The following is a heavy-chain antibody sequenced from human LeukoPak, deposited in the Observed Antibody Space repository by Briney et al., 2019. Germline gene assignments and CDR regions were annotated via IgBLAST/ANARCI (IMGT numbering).Heavy chain of an antibody. J-gene: IGHJ4*02. CDR1: GFTFSSYA. CDR3: AKDLPPIVVVVAATSY. D-gene: IGHD2-15*01. Sequence: GGSLRLSCAASGFTFSSYAMSWVRQAPGKGLEWVSAISGSGGSTYYADSVKGRFTISRDNSKNTLYPQMNSLRAEDTAVYYCAKDLPPIVVVVAATSYWGQGTLVTVSS. CDR2: ISGSGGST. V-gene: IGHV3-23*01.